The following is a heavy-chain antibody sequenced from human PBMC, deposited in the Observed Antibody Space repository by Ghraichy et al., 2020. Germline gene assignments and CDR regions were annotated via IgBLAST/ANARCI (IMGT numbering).Heavy chain of an antibody. CDR2: INHSGST. CDR3: ARITVLRFLEWLEKPYYFDY. CDR1: GGSFSGYY. Sequence: SETLSLTCAVYGGSFSGYYWSWIRQPPGKGLEWIGEINHSGSTNYNPSLKSLVTISVDTSKNQFSLKLSSVTAADTAVYYCARITVLRFLEWLEKPYYFDYWGQGTLVTVSS. D-gene: IGHD3-3*01. V-gene: IGHV4-34*01. J-gene: IGHJ4*02.